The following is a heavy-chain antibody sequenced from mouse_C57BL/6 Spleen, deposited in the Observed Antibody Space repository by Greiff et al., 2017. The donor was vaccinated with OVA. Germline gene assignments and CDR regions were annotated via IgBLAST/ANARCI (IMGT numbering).Heavy chain of an antibody. CDR1: GYTFTSYW. V-gene: IGHV1-53*01. D-gene: IGHD1-1*01. CDR2: INPRNGGT. CDR3: ASVATVVDYAMDY. Sequence: QVQLQQPGTELVKPGASVKLSCKASGYTFTSYWMHWVKQRPGQGLEWIGNINPRNGGTNYNEKFKSKANLTVDKSSSTAYMQLSSLTSEDSAVYYCASVATVVDYAMDYWGQGTSVTVSS. J-gene: IGHJ4*01.